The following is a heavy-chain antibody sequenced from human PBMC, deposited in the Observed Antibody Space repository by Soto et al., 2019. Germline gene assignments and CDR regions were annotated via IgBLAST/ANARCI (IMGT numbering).Heavy chain of an antibody. CDR3: ARDRGITGTTDWFDP. D-gene: IGHD1-7*01. J-gene: IGHJ5*02. CDR1: GGSISSGGYY. Sequence: PSETMSLTCTVAGGSISSGGYYWSWIRKHPGKGLEWIGYIYYSGSTYYNPSLKSRVTISVDTSKNQFSLKLSSVTAADTAVYYCARDRGITGTTDWFDPWGQGTLVTVSS. CDR2: IYYSGST. V-gene: IGHV4-31*03.